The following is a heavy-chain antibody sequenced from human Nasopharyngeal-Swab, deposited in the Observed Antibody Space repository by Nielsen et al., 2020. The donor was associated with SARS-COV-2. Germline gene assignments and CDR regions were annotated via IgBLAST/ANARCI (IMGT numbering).Heavy chain of an antibody. J-gene: IGHJ6*02. CDR2: INPTDGSK. D-gene: IGHD1-7*01. CDR1: GYTFTSYY. Sequence: ASVKVSCKASGYTFTSYYLHWVRQAPGQGLEWMGIINPTDGSKSYAQKFEGRVTMTRVTSTSTVYMELNSLRSEYTAVYYCARVLPFRITGTSGMDVWGQGTTVTVSS. V-gene: IGHV1-46*01. CDR3: ARVLPFRITGTSGMDV.